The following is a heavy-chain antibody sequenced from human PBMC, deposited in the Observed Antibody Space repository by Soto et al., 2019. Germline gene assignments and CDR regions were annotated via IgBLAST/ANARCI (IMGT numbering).Heavy chain of an antibody. V-gene: IGHV1-24*01. CDR3: ATSAWRYNWKSWGVSVYYYGMDV. CDR1: GYTLTELC. CDR2: FDPEDGET. Sequence: ASVKVSCKVSGYTLTELCMHWVRQAPGKWLEWMGGFDPEDGETIYAQKFQCTVTMTDDTSTDTDYMELSSLRSEDTAVYYCATSAWRYNWKSWGVSVYYYGMDVWGQGTTVTVSS. J-gene: IGHJ6*02. D-gene: IGHD1-20*01.